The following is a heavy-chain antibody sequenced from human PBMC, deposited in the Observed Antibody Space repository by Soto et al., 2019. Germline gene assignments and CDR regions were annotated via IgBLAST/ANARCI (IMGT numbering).Heavy chain of an antibody. CDR2: IWYDGSNK. CDR1: GFTFSSFG. CDR3: ARVEGSSWDNYYYGMDV. D-gene: IGHD6-13*01. Sequence: GSLRLSCAASGFTFSSFGMHWVRQAPGKGLEWVAVIWYDGSNKYYADSVKGRFTISRDNSKNTLYLQMNSLRAEDTAVYYCARVEGSSWDNYYYGMDVWGQGTTVTVSS. V-gene: IGHV3-33*01. J-gene: IGHJ6*02.